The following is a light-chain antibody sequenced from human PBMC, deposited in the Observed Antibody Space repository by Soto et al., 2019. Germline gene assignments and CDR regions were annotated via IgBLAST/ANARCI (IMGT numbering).Light chain of an antibody. Sequence: DIQMTQSPSTLSASVGDRVTITCRASQSISRWLAWYQQKPGKAPKLLIYDSSNLQSGVPSRFSGSGSGTEFTLTITSLQPDDFATYSCQHYGGMWTFGQGTKVEMK. CDR2: DSS. CDR1: QSISRW. J-gene: IGKJ1*01. CDR3: QHYGGMWT. V-gene: IGKV1-5*01.